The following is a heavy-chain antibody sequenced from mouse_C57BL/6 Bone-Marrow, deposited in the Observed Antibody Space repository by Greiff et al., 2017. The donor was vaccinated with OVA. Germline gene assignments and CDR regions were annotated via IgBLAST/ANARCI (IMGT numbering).Heavy chain of an antibody. J-gene: IGHJ4*01. CDR3: ARGKNYWMDY. D-gene: IGHD2-1*01. CDR1: GYTFTSYG. Sequence: QVQLQQSGAELARPGASVKLSCKASGYTFTSYGISWVKQRTGQDLEWIGEIYPRSGNTHYNEKFKGKATLTADKSSSTAYMELRSLTSEDSAVYFCARGKNYWMDYWGQGTSVTVSS. CDR2: IYPRSGNT. V-gene: IGHV1-81*01.